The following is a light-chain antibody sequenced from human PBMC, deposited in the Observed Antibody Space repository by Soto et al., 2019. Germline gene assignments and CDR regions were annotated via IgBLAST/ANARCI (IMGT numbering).Light chain of an antibody. CDR3: QQYYSTPHT. V-gene: IGKV4-1*01. Sequence: DIVMTQSPDSLAVSLGERATINYKSRQSVLYRSNNKNYLGWYQHKTGQPPKLLIYWASTRESGVPDRFNGSGSGTDFTLTISSLQAEDVAVYYCQQYYSTPHTFGQGTKLEI. CDR1: QSVLYRSNNKNY. CDR2: WAS. J-gene: IGKJ2*01.